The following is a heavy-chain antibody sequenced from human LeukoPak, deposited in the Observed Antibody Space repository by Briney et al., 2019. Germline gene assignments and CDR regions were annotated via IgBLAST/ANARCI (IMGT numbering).Heavy chain of an antibody. CDR2: IYTSGST. CDR1: GGSISGYY. Sequence: SETLSLTCTVSGGSISGYYWSWIRQPAGKGLEWIGRIYTSGSTNYNPSLKSRVTMSVDTSKNQFSLKLSSVTAADTAVYYCARDGPYCTNGVCYYYFDYWGQGTLVTVSS. CDR3: ARDGPYCTNGVCYYYFDY. V-gene: IGHV4-4*07. D-gene: IGHD2-8*01. J-gene: IGHJ4*02.